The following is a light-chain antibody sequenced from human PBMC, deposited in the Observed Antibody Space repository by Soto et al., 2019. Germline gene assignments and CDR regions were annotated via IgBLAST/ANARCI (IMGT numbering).Light chain of an antibody. CDR2: AAS. CDR1: QGISNY. J-gene: IGKJ4*01. Sequence: DITMPQSPSSLSASVGDRVTITCRASQGISNYLAWYQQIPGKVPKLLISAASTLQSGVPSRFSGSGSGTDFTLTISSLQPEDVATYYCQKYTNVPAFGGGTKVEIK. CDR3: QKYTNVPA. V-gene: IGKV1-27*01.